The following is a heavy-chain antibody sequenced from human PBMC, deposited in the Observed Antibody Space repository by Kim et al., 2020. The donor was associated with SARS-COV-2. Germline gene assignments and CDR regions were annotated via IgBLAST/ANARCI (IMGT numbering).Heavy chain of an antibody. J-gene: IGHJ4*02. V-gene: IGHV3-21*04. Sequence: GGSLRLSCAASGFTFTSYTINWVRQAPGKGLEWLSSISGGSTYIYYADSVKGRFTISRDNTQNSLYLQMNSLTAEDTAVYYCARGDSYPSIDYWGQGAQVTVSS. D-gene: IGHD5-18*01. CDR2: ISGGSTYI. CDR1: GFTFTSYT. CDR3: ARGDSYPSIDY.